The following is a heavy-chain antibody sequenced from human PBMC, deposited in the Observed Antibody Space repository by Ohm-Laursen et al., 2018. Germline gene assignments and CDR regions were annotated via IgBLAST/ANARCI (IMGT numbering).Heavy chain of an antibody. CDR3: ARAYSYGSFDY. Sequence: GTLSLTCAVYGGSFSGYYWSWIRQPPGKGLEWIGEINHSGSTNYNPSLKSRVTISVDTSKNQFSLKLSSVTAADTAVYYCARAYSYGSFDYWGQGTLVTVSS. V-gene: IGHV4-34*01. J-gene: IGHJ4*02. CDR1: GGSFSGYY. CDR2: INHSGST. D-gene: IGHD5-18*01.